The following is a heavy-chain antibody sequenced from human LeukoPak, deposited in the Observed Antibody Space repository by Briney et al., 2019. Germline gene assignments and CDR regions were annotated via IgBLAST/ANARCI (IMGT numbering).Heavy chain of an antibody. D-gene: IGHD1-7*01. J-gene: IGHJ4*02. CDR3: ARAANSEYFDY. V-gene: IGHV4-34*01. CDR2: INHSGST. CDR1: GGSFSGYY. Sequence: PSETLSLTCAVYGGSFSGYYWSWIRQPPGKGLEWIGEINHSGSTNYNPSLKSRVTISVDTSKSQFSLKLSSVTAADTAVYYCARAANSEYFDYWGQGILVTVSS.